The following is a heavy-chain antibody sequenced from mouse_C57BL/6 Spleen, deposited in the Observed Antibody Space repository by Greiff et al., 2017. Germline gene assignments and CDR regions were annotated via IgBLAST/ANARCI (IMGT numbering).Heavy chain of an antibody. CDR3: ARNGGYDYDWFAY. V-gene: IGHV2-2*01. D-gene: IGHD2-4*01. J-gene: IGHJ3*01. CDR2: IWSGGST. Sequence: VKLVESGPGLVQPSQSLSITCTVSGFSLTSYGVHWVRQSPGKGLEWLGVIWSGGSTDYNAAFISRLSISKDNSKSQVFFKMNSLQADDTAIYYCARNGGYDYDWFAYWGQGTLVTVSA. CDR1: GFSLTSYG.